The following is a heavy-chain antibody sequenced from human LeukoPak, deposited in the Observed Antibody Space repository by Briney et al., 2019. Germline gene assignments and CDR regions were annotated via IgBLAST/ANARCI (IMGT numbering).Heavy chain of an antibody. CDR2: IIPILGIA. J-gene: IGHJ4*02. CDR3: ARVWPNYYGPGSYYEGLDY. V-gene: IGHV1-69*04. D-gene: IGHD3-10*01. Sequence: SVKVSCKASGGTFSSYAISWVRQAPGQGLEWMGRIIPILGIANYAQKFQGRVTITADKSTSTAYMELSSLRSEDTAVYYCARVWPNYYGPGSYYEGLDYWGQGTLVTVSS. CDR1: GGTFSSYA.